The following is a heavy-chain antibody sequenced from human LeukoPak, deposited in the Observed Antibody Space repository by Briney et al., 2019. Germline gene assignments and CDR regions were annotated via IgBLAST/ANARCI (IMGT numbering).Heavy chain of an antibody. V-gene: IGHV3-30*18. CDR3: AKARGSDYYYGMDV. CDR1: RFTFGRYA. J-gene: IGHJ6*02. D-gene: IGHD3-10*01. Sequence: GGSLRLSCAASRFTFGRYAMHWVRQAPGKGLEWVAVISYDGSNKFYADSVKGRFTISRDNSKNTLYLQMNSLRAEDTAVYYCAKARGSDYYYGMDVWGQGTTVTVSS. CDR2: ISYDGSNK.